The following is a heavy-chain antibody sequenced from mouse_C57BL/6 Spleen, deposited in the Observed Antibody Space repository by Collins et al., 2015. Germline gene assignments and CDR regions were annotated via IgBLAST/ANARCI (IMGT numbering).Heavy chain of an antibody. CDR3: ARGLYGSSYYFDY. D-gene: IGHD1-1*01. J-gene: IGHJ2*01. Sequence: EVQLVEVWGGLVKPGGSLKLSCAASGFTFSSYAMSWVRQTPEKRLEWVATISDGGSYTYYPDNVKGRFTISRDNAKNNLYLQMSHLKSEDTAMYYCARGLYGSSYYFDYWGQGTTLTVSS. CDR1: GFTFSSYA. CDR2: ISDGGSYT. V-gene: IGHV5-4*01.